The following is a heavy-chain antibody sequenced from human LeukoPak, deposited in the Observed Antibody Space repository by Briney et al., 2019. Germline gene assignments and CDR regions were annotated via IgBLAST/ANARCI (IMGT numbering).Heavy chain of an antibody. CDR2: IYYSGST. CDR3: ARKDQLLYSGAFDI. D-gene: IGHD2-2*02. J-gene: IGHJ3*02. Sequence: SETLSLTCTVSGRSISSYYWSWIRQPPGKGLEWIGYIYYSGSTNYNPSLKSRVTISVDTSKNQFSLKLSSVTAADTAVYYCARKDQLLYSGAFDIWGQGTMVTVSS. V-gene: IGHV4-59*08. CDR1: GRSISSYY.